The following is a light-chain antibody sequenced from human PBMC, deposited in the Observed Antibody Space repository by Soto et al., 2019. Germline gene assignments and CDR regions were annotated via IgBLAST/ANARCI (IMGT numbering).Light chain of an antibody. CDR3: QSYDTTTVV. J-gene: IGLJ2*01. CDR1: SGGIASNY. V-gene: IGLV6-57*04. CDR2: KNN. Sequence: NFMLTQPHSASESPGKTVTISCTRSSGGIASNYVQWYQQRPGSAPTTVIYKNNQRPSGVPARFSGSTDGSSNSASLTISGLQIEDEADYYCQSYDTTTVVFGGGTQLTVL.